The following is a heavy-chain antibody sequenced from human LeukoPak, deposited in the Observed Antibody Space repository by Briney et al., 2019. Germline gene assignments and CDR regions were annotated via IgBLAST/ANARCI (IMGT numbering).Heavy chain of an antibody. Sequence: ASVKVSCKASGYTFTGYYMHWVRQAPGQGLEWMGWINPNSGGTNYAQKFQGRVTMTRDTSISTAFMELSRLRSDDTAVYYCARDGGYDYGETWFDPWGQGTLVIVSS. CDR1: GYTFTGYY. D-gene: IGHD4-17*01. J-gene: IGHJ5*02. CDR2: INPNSGGT. V-gene: IGHV1-2*02. CDR3: ARDGGYDYGETWFDP.